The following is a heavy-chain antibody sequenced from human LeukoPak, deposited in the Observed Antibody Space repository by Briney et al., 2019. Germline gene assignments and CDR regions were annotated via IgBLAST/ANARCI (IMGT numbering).Heavy chain of an antibody. CDR2: VNPNSGVT. CDR3: ARSYYERSGVDH. CDR1: GYTFTGYY. Sequence: ASVKVSCKASGYTFTGYYMHWVRLAPGQGLEWMGWVNPNSGVTKYAQKFQGRVTMTRDTSISTAYMELSRLRSDDTAVYYCARSYYERSGVDHWGQGTLVTVSS. D-gene: IGHD3-22*01. V-gene: IGHV1-2*02. J-gene: IGHJ4*02.